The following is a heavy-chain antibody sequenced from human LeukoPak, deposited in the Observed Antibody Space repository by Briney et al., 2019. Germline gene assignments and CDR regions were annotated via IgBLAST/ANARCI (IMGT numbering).Heavy chain of an antibody. Sequence: GGSLRLSCAASRFTFSSYVMSWVRQAPGKGLEWVSSITGSGTGTFYADSVRGRFTISRDNSKKTVCLQMNSLRVEDTAVYYCANGGGGFWGQGTLVTVSS. CDR1: RFTFSSYV. D-gene: IGHD3-16*01. V-gene: IGHV3-23*01. CDR3: ANGGGGF. CDR2: ITGSGTGT. J-gene: IGHJ4*02.